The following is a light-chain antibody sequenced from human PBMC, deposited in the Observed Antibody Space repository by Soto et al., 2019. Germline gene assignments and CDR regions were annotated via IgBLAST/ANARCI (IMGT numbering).Light chain of an antibody. CDR1: QSVSRY. V-gene: IGKV3-11*01. Sequence: EIVLTQSPATLSLSPGERATLSCRASQSVSRYLAWYQQKPGQAPRLLIYDASKRATDIPARFSGSGTGTDFTLTISSLEPEDFAVYYCQQRSNWPPWTFGQGTKVDIK. CDR2: DAS. CDR3: QQRSNWPPWT. J-gene: IGKJ1*01.